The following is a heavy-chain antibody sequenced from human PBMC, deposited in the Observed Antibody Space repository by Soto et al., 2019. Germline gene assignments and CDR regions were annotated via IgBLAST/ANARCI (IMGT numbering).Heavy chain of an antibody. D-gene: IGHD5-12*01. J-gene: IGHJ3*02. V-gene: IGHV5-10-1*01. CDR2: IDPSDSYT. CDR1: GYSFTSYW. Sequence: RGESLKISCKGSGYSFTSYWISWVRQMPGKGLEWMGRIDPSDSYTNYSPSFQGHVTISADKSISTAYLQWSSLKASDTAMYYCARAYSGYAPIGAFDIWGQGTMVTVSS. CDR3: ARAYSGYAPIGAFDI.